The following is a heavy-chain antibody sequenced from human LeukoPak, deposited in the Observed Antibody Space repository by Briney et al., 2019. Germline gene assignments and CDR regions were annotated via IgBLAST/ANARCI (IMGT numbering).Heavy chain of an antibody. Sequence: RRSLRLSCAASGFTFSNYAMHWVRQAPDKGLERVADISYDGTNKYYADSVKDRFTISRDNSKNTMYLQMNSLRAEDTTMYYCARAPMSYDSSGFGGAFDIWGQGTMVTVSS. D-gene: IGHD3-22*01. J-gene: IGHJ3*02. V-gene: IGHV3-30-3*01. CDR1: GFTFSNYA. CDR3: ARAPMSYDSSGFGGAFDI. CDR2: ISYDGTNK.